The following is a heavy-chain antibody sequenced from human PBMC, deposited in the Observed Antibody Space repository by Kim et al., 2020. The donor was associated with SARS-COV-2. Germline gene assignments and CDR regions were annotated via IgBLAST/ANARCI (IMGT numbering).Heavy chain of an antibody. CDR2: IYHSGST. CDR3: ARVRYCSSTSCYAGTNDY. V-gene: IGHV4-4*02. Sequence: SETLSLTCAVSGGSISSSNWWSWVRQPPGKGLEWIGEIYHSGSTNYNPSLKSRVTISVDKSKNQFSLKLSSVTAADTAVYYCARVRYCSSTSCYAGTNDYWGQGTLVTVSS. J-gene: IGHJ4*02. CDR1: GGSISSSNW. D-gene: IGHD2-2*01.